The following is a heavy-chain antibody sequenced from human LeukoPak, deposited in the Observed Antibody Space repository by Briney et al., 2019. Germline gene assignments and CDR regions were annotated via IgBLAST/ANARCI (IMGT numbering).Heavy chain of an antibody. D-gene: IGHD5-12*01. CDR2: ISGSGIST. Sequence: GGSLRLSCAASGFTFSSYALSWVRHAPGKGLDWVSAISGSGISTYYADSVKGRFTISRDNSKNTLYLQMNSLRAEDTAVYYCAKRPGYSGDSGYYFDYWGQGTLVTVSS. J-gene: IGHJ4*02. V-gene: IGHV3-23*01. CDR3: AKRPGYSGDSGYYFDY. CDR1: GFTFSSYA.